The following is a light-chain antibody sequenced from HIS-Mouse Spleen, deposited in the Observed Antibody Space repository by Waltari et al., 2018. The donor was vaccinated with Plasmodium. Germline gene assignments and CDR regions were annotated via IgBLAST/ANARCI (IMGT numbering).Light chain of an antibody. CDR1: SSDVGSYNL. CDR3: CSYAGSSTWV. Sequence: QSALTQPPSVSGSPGQSVTISCTGTSSDVGSYNLVSWYQQHPGKAPNLRIYEGSKRPSGVSNRFSGSKSGNTASLTISGLQAEDEADYYCCSYAGSSTWVFGGGTKLTVL. J-gene: IGLJ3*02. V-gene: IGLV2-23*01. CDR2: EGS.